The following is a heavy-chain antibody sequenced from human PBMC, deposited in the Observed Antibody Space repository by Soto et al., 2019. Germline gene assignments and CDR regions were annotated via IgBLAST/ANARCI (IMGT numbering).Heavy chain of an antibody. D-gene: IGHD6-13*01. V-gene: IGHV3-30*18. CDR3: VKVGGSSSWYRFYFDY. CDR2: ISYDGSTI. J-gene: IGHJ4*02. Sequence: QVQLVESGGGVVQPGRSLRLSCAASGFTFSSYAMHGVGQAPGKGLEWGAVISYDGSTIYYADSVKGRFSISRDNSKNTLHLEMHNLRPEDTAVYYCVKVGGSSSWYRFYFDYWGQGTLVTVSS. CDR1: GFTFSSYA.